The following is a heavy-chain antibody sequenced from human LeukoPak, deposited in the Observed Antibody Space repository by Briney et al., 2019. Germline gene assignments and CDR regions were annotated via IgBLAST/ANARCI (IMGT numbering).Heavy chain of an antibody. CDR3: ARGAGDSGGYYSFDY. CDR2: IIPIFGTA. Sequence: ASVKVSCKASGGTFSSHAISWVRQAPGQGLEWMGGIIPIFGTANYAQKFQGRVTITTDESTSTAYMELSSLRSEDTAVYYCARGAGDSGGYYSFDYWGQGTLVTVSS. CDR1: GGTFSSHA. V-gene: IGHV1-69*05. J-gene: IGHJ4*02. D-gene: IGHD3-22*01.